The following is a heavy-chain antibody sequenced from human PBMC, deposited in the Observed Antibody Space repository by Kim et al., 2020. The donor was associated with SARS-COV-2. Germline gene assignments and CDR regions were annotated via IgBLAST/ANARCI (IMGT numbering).Heavy chain of an antibody. J-gene: IGHJ4*02. V-gene: IGHV1-2*02. CDR2: NPSRGGT. CDR3: ARGYDY. Sequence: NPSRGGTKYAQKFQGRVTMTKDTSISTAYMELSRLRSDDTAVYYCARGYDYWGQGTLVTVSS.